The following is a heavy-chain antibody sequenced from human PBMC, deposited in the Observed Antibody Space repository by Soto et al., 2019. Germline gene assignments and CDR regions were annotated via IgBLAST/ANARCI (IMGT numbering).Heavy chain of an antibody. CDR2: LIPIFGTA. Sequence: GASVKVSCNASGGTFSSYAISWVRPAPGQGLEWMGGLIPIFGTANYAQKFQGRVTITADESRSTAYMELRSLRSDDTAVYYCTRGDYVWGSYRSRYYYCMDVGGQGTTVTVSS. CDR1: GGTFSSYA. V-gene: IGHV1-69*13. CDR3: TRGDYVWGSYRSRYYYCMDV. J-gene: IGHJ6*02. D-gene: IGHD3-16*02.